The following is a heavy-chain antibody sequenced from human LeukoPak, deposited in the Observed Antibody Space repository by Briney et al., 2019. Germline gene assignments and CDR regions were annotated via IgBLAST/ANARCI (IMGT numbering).Heavy chain of an antibody. CDR1: EFTFSSYW. CDR2: INGDGSTT. Sequence: GGSLRLSCAASEFTFSSYWMHWVRQAPGKGLVWVSRINGDGSTTTYADSVKGRFTISRDNAKNTLYLQMNSLRAEDTAVYYCARGPVPQPKYYFDYWGQGTLVTVSS. D-gene: IGHD4-17*01. J-gene: IGHJ4*02. CDR3: ARGPVPQPKYYFDY. V-gene: IGHV3-74*01.